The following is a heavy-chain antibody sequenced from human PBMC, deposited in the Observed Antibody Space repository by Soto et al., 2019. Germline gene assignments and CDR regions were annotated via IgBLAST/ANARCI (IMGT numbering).Heavy chain of an antibody. CDR3: AKVNVYYDSSGYYYFYDY. CDR1: GFTFSSYA. D-gene: IGHD3-22*01. CDR2: ISGSGGST. Sequence: GGSLRLSCAASGFTFSSYAMSWVRQAPGKGLEWVSAISGSGGSTYYADSVKGRFTISRDNSKNTLYLQMNSLRAEDTAVYYCAKVNVYYDSSGYYYFYDYWGQGTLVTVSS. V-gene: IGHV3-23*01. J-gene: IGHJ4*02.